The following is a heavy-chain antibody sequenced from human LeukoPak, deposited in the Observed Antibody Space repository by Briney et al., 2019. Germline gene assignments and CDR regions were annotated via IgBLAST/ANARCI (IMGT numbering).Heavy chain of an antibody. V-gene: IGHV4-34*01. CDR3: ARHSGMAEYYFDY. Sequence: SETLSLTCAVYGGSFSGYYWSWIRQPPGKGLEWIGEINHSGSTNYNPSLKSRVTISVDTSKNQFSLKLSSVTAADTAVYYCARHSGMAEYYFDYWGQGTLVTVSS. D-gene: IGHD1-14*01. CDR2: INHSGST. CDR1: GGSFSGYY. J-gene: IGHJ4*02.